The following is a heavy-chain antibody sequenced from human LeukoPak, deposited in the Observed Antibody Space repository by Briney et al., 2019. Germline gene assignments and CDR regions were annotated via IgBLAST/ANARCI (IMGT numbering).Heavy chain of an antibody. D-gene: IGHD3-10*01. V-gene: IGHV3-7*03. Sequence: PGGSLRLSCAASGFTFSSYWMSWVRQAPGKGLELVANIKPDGSEKYYLDSVKGRFTISRDNAKNSLYLQMNSLRAEDTAVYYCARVDRSLWHAGFDYWGQGTLVSVSS. CDR3: ARVDRSLWHAGFDY. J-gene: IGHJ4*02. CDR1: GFTFSSYW. CDR2: IKPDGSEK.